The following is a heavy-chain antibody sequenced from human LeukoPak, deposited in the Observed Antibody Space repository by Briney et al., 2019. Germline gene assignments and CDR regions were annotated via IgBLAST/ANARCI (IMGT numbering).Heavy chain of an antibody. CDR3: ARGGTWIQLWLPY. CDR1: GCTFSSYA. Sequence: ASVKVSCKASGCTFSSYAISWVRQAPGQGLEWMGRIIPILGIANYAQKFQGRVTITADKSTSTAYMELSSLRSEDTAVYYCARGGTWIQLWLPYWGQGTLVTVSS. J-gene: IGHJ4*02. V-gene: IGHV1-69*04. CDR2: IIPILGIA. D-gene: IGHD5-18*01.